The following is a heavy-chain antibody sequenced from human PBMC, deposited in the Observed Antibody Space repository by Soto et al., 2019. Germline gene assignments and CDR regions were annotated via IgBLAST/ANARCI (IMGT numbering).Heavy chain of an antibody. V-gene: IGHV1-69*13. CDR2: IIPIFGTA. D-gene: IGHD3-22*01. J-gene: IGHJ4*02. CDR3: AIEYSSSPPYYALGY. Sequence: PAKASCKAPGGTFSSNSLSWVRQDPGQGLEWMGGIIPIFGTANYAQKFQGRVTITADESTSTAYMELSSLRSEDTAVYYCAIEYSSSPPYYALGYWGKGTLVTVSS. CDR1: GGTFSSNS.